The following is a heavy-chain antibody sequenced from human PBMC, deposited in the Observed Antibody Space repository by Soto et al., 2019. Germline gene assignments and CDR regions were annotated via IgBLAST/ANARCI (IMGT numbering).Heavy chain of an antibody. Sequence: EVQLLESGGGFVQPGGSLRLSCAATGFTFSVYAMTWVRQAPGKGLEWVSAVTANGGSTYSADSVKGRFTISRDNSKNTLFLQINSRRAKNTAFYYCASLGVGDWANYYYYSGMDVWGQGTTVTVSS. V-gene: IGHV3-23*01. CDR2: VTANGGST. J-gene: IGHJ6*02. CDR3: ASLGVGDWANYYYYSGMDV. D-gene: IGHD2-21*02. CDR1: GFTFSVYA.